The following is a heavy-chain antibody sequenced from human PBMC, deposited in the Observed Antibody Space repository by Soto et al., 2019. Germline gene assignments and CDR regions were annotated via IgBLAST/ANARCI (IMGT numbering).Heavy chain of an antibody. J-gene: IGHJ6*02. D-gene: IGHD3-10*01. CDR2: IYSGGST. V-gene: IGHV3-53*01. CDR3: ARDRGVRGVIPNYYYYGMDV. Sequence: GGSLRLSCAASGFTVSSNYMSWVRQAPGKGLEWVSVIYSGGSTYYADSGKGRFTISRDNSKNTQYLQMNTLGAEETAVYYGARDRGVRGVIPNYYYYGMDVWGQGTTVTVSS. CDR1: GFTVSSNY.